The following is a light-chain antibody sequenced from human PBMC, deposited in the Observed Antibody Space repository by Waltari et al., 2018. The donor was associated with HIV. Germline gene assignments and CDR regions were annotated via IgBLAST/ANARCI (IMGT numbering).Light chain of an antibody. CDR2: SNT. J-gene: IGLJ3*02. CDR3: SAWDDSLSGRV. V-gene: IGLV1-47*01. Sequence: VLTQPPSASGTPGQSVTIPCSGTSSNIGTNYIYWYQQLPGTSPNLLIYSNTQRPSGVPDRFSGSKSGTSASLAISDLRSEDEADYYCSAWDDSLSGRVFGGGTKLTVL. CDR1: SSNIGTNY.